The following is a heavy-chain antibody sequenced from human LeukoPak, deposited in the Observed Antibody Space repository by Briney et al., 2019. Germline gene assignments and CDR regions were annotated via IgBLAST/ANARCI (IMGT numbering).Heavy chain of an antibody. Sequence: ETLSLTCTVSGGSISSYYWSWVRQAPGKGLEWVSAISGSGGSTYYADSVKGRFTISRDNSKNTLYLRMNSLRAEDTAVYYCAKVLAPTYYFDYWGQGTLVTVSS. J-gene: IGHJ4*02. CDR3: AKVLAPTYYFDY. CDR1: GGSISSYY. CDR2: ISGSGGST. V-gene: IGHV3-23*01.